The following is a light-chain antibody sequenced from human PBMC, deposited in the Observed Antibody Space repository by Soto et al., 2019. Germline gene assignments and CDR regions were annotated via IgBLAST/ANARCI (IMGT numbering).Light chain of an antibody. Sequence: QSALTQPPSVSGAPGQRVTISCTGSSSNIGAGYDVQWYQHLPGAAPRLLIYGNTNRPSGVPDRFSGSKSATSVSLAITGLQAEDEGDYYCQSYDNNQPWVFGGGTQLTVL. CDR2: GNT. CDR3: QSYDNNQPWV. J-gene: IGLJ7*01. V-gene: IGLV1-40*01. CDR1: SSNIGAGYD.